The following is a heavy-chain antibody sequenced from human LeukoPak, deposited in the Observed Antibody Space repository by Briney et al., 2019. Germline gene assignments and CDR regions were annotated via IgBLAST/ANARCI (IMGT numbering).Heavy chain of an antibody. J-gene: IGHJ4*02. CDR2: ISGSGGST. V-gene: IGHV3-23*01. Sequence: PGGSLRLSCAASGFTFSSYAMSWVRQAPGKGLEWVSAISGSGGSTYYADSVKGRFTISRDNSKNTLYLKMNSLRAEDTAVYYCASLGAEYYDYVWGSYRPAGFPDYWGQGTLVTVSS. D-gene: IGHD3-16*02. CDR3: ASLGAEYYDYVWGSYRPAGFPDY. CDR1: GFTFSSYA.